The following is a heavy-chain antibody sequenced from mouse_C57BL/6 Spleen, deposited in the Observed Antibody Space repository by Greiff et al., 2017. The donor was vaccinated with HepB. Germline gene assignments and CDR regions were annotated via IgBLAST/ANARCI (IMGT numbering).Heavy chain of an antibody. J-gene: IGHJ3*01. CDR1: GYTFTDYN. CDR3: ARLDDYDGRPLAY. Sequence: VHVKQSGPELVKPGASVKIPCKASGYTFTDYNMDWVKQSHGKSLEWIGDINPNNGGTIYNQKFKGKATLTVDKSSSTAYMELRSLTSEDTAVYYCARLDDYDGRPLAYWGQGTLVTVSA. D-gene: IGHD2-4*01. CDR2: INPNNGGT. V-gene: IGHV1-18*01.